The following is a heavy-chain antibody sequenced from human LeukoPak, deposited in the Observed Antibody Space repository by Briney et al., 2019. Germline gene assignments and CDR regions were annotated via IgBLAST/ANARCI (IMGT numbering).Heavy chain of an antibody. CDR1: GFTFSSYS. V-gene: IGHV3-66*01. CDR3: ARDQGGGDSSGYRHFDY. J-gene: IGHJ4*02. Sequence: PGGSLRLSCAASGFTFSSYSMNWVRQAPGKGLEWVSVIYSGNYTYYADSVKGRFTISRDNSKNTLYLQMNSLRAEDTAVYYCARDQGGGDSSGYRHFDYWGQGTLVTVSS. CDR2: IYSGNYT. D-gene: IGHD3-22*01.